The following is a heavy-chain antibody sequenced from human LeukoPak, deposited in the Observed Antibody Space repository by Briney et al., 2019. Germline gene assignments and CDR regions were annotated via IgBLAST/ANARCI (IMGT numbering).Heavy chain of an antibody. Sequence: SETLSLTCAVYGGSFSGYYWSWIRQPPGKGLEWIGEINHSGSTNYNPSLKSRVTISVDTSKNQFSLQLNSVTPEDTAVYYCARDLTYFDYWGQGTLVTVSS. CDR2: INHSGST. CDR1: GGSFSGYY. CDR3: ARDLTYFDY. V-gene: IGHV4-34*01. J-gene: IGHJ4*02.